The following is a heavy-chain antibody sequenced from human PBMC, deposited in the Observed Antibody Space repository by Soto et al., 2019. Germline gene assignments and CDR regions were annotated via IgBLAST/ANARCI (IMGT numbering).Heavy chain of an antibody. CDR1: GFTFSIYA. Sequence: GGSLRLSCSASGFTFSIYAMHWVRQAPGKGLEYVSSISTNGGSTDYADSVKGRFTISRDNAKNSLYLQMNSLRAEDTAVYYCARQGGSGYYYYGFDVWGQGTTVTVSS. D-gene: IGHD3-10*01. V-gene: IGHV3-64*04. J-gene: IGHJ6*02. CDR3: ARQGGSGYYYYGFDV. CDR2: ISTNGGST.